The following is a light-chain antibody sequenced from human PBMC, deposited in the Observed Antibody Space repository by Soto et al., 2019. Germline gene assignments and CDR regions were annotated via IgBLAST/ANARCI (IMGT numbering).Light chain of an antibody. CDR3: ASYAGTKTFV. CDR1: SSDVGFYNF. Sequence: QSALTQPPSASGSPGQSLTISCTGTSSDVGFYNFVSWYQQRPGKAPKLVIYEVTKRPSGVPDRFSGSKSGSTASLTVSGLQAHDEAEYYCASYAGTKTFVFGSGTKVTVL. J-gene: IGLJ1*01. CDR2: EVT. V-gene: IGLV2-8*01.